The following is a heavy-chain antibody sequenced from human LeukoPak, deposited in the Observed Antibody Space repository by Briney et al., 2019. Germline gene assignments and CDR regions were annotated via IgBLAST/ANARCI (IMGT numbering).Heavy chain of an antibody. CDR3: ARPTYYYGSVDAFDI. V-gene: IGHV3-48*02. CDR2: ISGSSTKI. Sequence: GGSLRLSCAASGFTFSGYAMNWVRQAPGKGLEWVSYISGSSTKIYYAESVKGRFTISRDNAKNSLSLQMNSLRDEDTAAYYCARPTYYYGSVDAFDIWGQGTMVTVSS. J-gene: IGHJ3*02. CDR1: GFTFSGYA. D-gene: IGHD3-10*01.